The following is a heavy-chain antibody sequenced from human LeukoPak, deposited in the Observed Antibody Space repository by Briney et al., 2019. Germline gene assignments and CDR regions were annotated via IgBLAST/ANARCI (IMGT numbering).Heavy chain of an antibody. CDR3: ARHEDYCSSTSCPPDY. Sequence: GESLKISCKGSGYSFTSYWIGWVRQMPGKGLEWMGIIYPGDSDTRYSPSFQGQVTISADKSISTAYLQWSSLKASDTAMYYCARHEDYCSSTSCPPDYWGQGTLVTVSS. D-gene: IGHD2-2*01. J-gene: IGHJ4*02. CDR2: IYPGDSDT. V-gene: IGHV5-51*01. CDR1: GYSFTSYW.